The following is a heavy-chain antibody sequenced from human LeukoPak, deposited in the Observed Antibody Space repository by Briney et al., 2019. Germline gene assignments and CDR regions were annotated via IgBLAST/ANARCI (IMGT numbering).Heavy chain of an antibody. J-gene: IGHJ6*03. V-gene: IGHV4-61*02. CDR3: ARVKAIGYCSSTSCYSHYYYYMDV. CDR2: IYTSGST. CDR1: GGSISSGSYY. D-gene: IGHD2-2*02. Sequence: SETLSLTCTVSGGSISSGSYYWSWIRQPAGKGLEWIGRIYTSGSTNYNPSLKRRVTISVDTSKNQFSLKLSSVTAADTAVYYCARVKAIGYCSSTSCYSHYYYYMDVWGKGTTVTVSS.